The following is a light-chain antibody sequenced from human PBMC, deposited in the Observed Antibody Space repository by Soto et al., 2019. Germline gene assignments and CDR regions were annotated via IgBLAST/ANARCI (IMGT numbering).Light chain of an antibody. Sequence: EIVLTQSPATLSSFPGYRVTFSCRASQYINTRLAWYQHRPGQAPRLLIYQTSIRAAGIPARFSGSGSGTEFTLTINSLQSEDFAVYYCQQYNNWPRTFGQGTKVDI. V-gene: IGKV3D-15*01. CDR3: QQYNNWPRT. J-gene: IGKJ1*01. CDR2: QTS. CDR1: QYINTR.